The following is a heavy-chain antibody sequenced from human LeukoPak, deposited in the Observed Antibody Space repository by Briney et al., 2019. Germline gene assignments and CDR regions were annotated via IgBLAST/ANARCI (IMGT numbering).Heavy chain of an antibody. Sequence: ASVKVSCKPSGYIFTGYAISWVRQAPGQGLEWMGWISTYNGNTNYAQKLQGRVTMTTDTSTSTAYMELRSLRSDDTAVYYCARQGYGGNPQGAADYWGQGTLVTVSS. CDR1: GYIFTGYA. J-gene: IGHJ4*02. D-gene: IGHD4-23*01. CDR2: ISTYNGNT. CDR3: ARQGYGGNPQGAADY. V-gene: IGHV1-18*01.